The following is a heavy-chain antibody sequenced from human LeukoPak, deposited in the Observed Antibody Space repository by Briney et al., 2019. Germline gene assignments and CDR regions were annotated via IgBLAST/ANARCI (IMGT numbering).Heavy chain of an antibody. CDR2: ISSGGSPT. Sequence: GGSLRLSCVASGFTFSSYSMNWVRQAPGKGLEWISYISSGGSPTYYADSVKGRFVISRDSAKNSLYLRMNSLRAEDTAAYYCARDNSSGWSDFHYYGMDVWGQGTTVIVSS. CDR3: ARDNSSGWSDFHYYGMDV. CDR1: GFTFSSYS. V-gene: IGHV3-48*01. D-gene: IGHD6-19*01. J-gene: IGHJ6*02.